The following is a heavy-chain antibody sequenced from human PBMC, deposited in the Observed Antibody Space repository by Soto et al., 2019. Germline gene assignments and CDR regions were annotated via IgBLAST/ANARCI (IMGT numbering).Heavy chain of an antibody. CDR1: GGGNLRDYR. CDR3: AREVARTIVVVPAAPGQPAAGMSPGAFDI. CDR2: IIPKLGSA. J-gene: IGHJ3*02. D-gene: IGHD2-2*01. V-gene: IGHV1-69*13. Sequence: SVKVSCKASGGGNLRDYRTTWVRRAPGQGLEWMGGIIPKLGSANYAQNFQGRVTVTADASTNTAYMELRSLRSDDTAVYYCAREVARTIVVVPAAPGQPAAGMSPGAFDIWGQGTMVTVSS.